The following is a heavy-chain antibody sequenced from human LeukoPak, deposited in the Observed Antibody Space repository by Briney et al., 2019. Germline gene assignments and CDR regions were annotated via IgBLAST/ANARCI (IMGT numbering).Heavy chain of an antibody. CDR2: IYYSGST. Sequence: SETLSLTCTVSGGSISSGGYYWSWIRQHPGKGLEWIGYIYYSGSTYYNPSLKSRVTVSEDTSKNQFSLKLSSVTAADTAVYYCARAPPPYYYDSSGYFSNVAFDIWGQGTMVTVSS. D-gene: IGHD3-22*01. CDR3: ARAPPPYYYDSSGYFSNVAFDI. V-gene: IGHV4-31*03. J-gene: IGHJ3*02. CDR1: GGSISSGGYY.